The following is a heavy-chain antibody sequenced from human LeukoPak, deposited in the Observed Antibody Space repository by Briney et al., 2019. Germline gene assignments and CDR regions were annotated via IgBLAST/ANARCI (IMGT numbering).Heavy chain of an antibody. J-gene: IGHJ4*02. CDR3: ARDFQSSY. CDR1: GFTFSSYD. CDR2: IKEDGSEK. Sequence: GGSLRLSCVASGFTFSSYDMNWVRQAPGKGLEWVANIKEDGSEKNYVDSVMGRFTISRDNAKNSLYLQMNSLRAEDTAVYYCARDFQSSYWGQGTLVTVSS. V-gene: IGHV3-7*01.